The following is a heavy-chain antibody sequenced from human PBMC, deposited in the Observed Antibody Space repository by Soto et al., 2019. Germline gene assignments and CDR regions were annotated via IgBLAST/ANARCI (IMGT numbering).Heavy chain of an antibody. D-gene: IGHD4-4*01. J-gene: IGHJ6*02. CDR3: VKPPVIMSSYYYYDMDV. Sequence: GGSVRLTCVDSGVTCSTYQMSWVRQAPGKGLEWVSGISGSGISTYYTDSVKGRFTISRDNSKNTVFLQMNSLRDEDTAVYYCVKPPVIMSSYYYYDMDVWGQGTTVTVSS. V-gene: IGHV3-23*01. CDR2: ISGSGIST. CDR1: GVTCSTYQ.